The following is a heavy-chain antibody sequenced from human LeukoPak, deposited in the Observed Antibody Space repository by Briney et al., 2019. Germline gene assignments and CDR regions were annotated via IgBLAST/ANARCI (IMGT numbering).Heavy chain of an antibody. CDR1: GFTVRDSY. D-gene: IGHD2-15*01. V-gene: IGHV3-53*01. J-gene: IGHJ4*02. CDR3: VAANPTSDY. CDR2: IYVSGTT. Sequence: GGSLRLSCAASGFTVRDSYMSWVRQAPGKRLEWVSFIYVSGTTFYAASVKGRFTISRDITKNTLYLQMNTLRVEDTAVYYCVAANPTSDYWGQGTLVTVSS.